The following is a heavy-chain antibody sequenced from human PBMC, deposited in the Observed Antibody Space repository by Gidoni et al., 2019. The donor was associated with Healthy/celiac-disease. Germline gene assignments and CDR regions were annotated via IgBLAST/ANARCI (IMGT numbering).Heavy chain of an antibody. CDR2: IYHSGST. V-gene: IGHV4-4*02. Sequence: QVQLQESGPGLVKPSGTLSPLCAVSGGSVSSSNWWSMDRQPPGKGLEVFGEIYHSGSTNYNPSLKSRVTISVDKSKNQFSLKLSSVTAADTAVYYCARERRGWYNWFDPWGQGTLVTVSS. J-gene: IGHJ5*02. D-gene: IGHD6-19*01. CDR1: GGSVSSSNW. CDR3: ARERRGWYNWFDP.